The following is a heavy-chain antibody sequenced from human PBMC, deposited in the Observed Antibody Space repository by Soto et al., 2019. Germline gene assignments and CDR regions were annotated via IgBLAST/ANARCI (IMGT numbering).Heavy chain of an antibody. CDR2: IKTDGTVT. CDR1: GFTFSSYW. D-gene: IGHD3-10*01. V-gene: IGHV3-74*03. CDR3: SLTLYGSGTYYDY. Sequence: GGSLRLSCAASGFTFSSYWMHWVRQDAGKGLLWVSSIKTDGTVTQYADSVKGRFTVSRDNAKNTLYLQMNSLRAEDTAVYYCSLTLYGSGTYYDYWGQGTLVTVSS. J-gene: IGHJ4*02.